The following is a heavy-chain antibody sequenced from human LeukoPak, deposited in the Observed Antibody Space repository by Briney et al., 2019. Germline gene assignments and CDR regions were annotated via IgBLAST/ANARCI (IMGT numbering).Heavy chain of an antibody. CDR3: AKDPRAYYYDSSGYYDYFDY. Sequence: GGSLRLSCTASGFSIRNYDMNWVRQSPGKGLEWVSTISQSGGTTYYADSVKGRFTISRDNSKNTLYLQMNSLRAEDTAVYYCAKDPRAYYYDSSGYYDYFDYWGQGTLVTVSS. D-gene: IGHD3-22*01. CDR2: ISQSGGTT. V-gene: IGHV3-23*01. J-gene: IGHJ4*02. CDR1: GFSIRNYD.